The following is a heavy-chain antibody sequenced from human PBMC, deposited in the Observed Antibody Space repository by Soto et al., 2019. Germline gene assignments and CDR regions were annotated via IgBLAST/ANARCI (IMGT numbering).Heavy chain of an antibody. J-gene: IGHJ4*02. Sequence: SETLSLTCSVSVGSIRNVYWSWIRQPPGKGLEWIGFIFHSGNTKYNPSLKSRVTISIDTSKNQFSLSLKSVTTADTAIYFCARAHANTLPFDDCGQGDLVTV. V-gene: IGHV4-59*01. D-gene: IGHD2-2*01. CDR2: IFHSGNT. CDR3: ARAHANTLPFDD. CDR1: VGSIRNVY.